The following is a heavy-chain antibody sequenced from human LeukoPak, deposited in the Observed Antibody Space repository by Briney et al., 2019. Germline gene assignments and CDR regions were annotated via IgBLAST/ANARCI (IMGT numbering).Heavy chain of an antibody. CDR1: GFIFSSYE. V-gene: IGHV3-48*03. Sequence: GGSLRLSCAASGFIFSSYEMNWVRQAPGKGLEWVSYISISGNTVYYADSVKGRFTISRDNARNSLYLQMNSLRAEDTAFYYCARAGYDYVWGSYRPLFDYWGQGTLVTVSS. D-gene: IGHD3-16*02. CDR3: ARAGYDYVWGSYRPLFDY. J-gene: IGHJ4*02. CDR2: ISISGNTV.